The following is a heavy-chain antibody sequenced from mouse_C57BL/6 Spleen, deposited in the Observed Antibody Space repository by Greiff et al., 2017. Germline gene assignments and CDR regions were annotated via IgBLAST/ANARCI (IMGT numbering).Heavy chain of an antibody. Sequence: VQLQQSGAELVRPGTSVKMSCKASGYTFTNYWIGWAKQRPGHGLEWIGDIYPGGGYTNYNEKFKGKATLTADKSSSTAYMQFSSLTSDDSAIYYCAREGTAQATGAMDYWGQGTSVTVSS. CDR3: AREGTAQATGAMDY. J-gene: IGHJ4*01. D-gene: IGHD3-2*02. CDR2: IYPGGGYT. V-gene: IGHV1-63*01. CDR1: GYTFTNYW.